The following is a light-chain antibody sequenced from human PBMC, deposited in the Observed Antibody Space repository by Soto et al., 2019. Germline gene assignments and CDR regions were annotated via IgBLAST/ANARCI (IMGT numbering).Light chain of an antibody. J-gene: IGKJ3*01. CDR3: QQYHDWPPFT. CDR2: GAS. V-gene: IGKV3-15*01. CDR1: QSVSSN. Sequence: EIVMTQSPATLSVSPGERATLSCRASQSVSSNLAWYHQKPGQAPRLLIYGASTRATGIPARFRGSGSGTEFTLTISSLQSEDFAVYFCQQYHDWPPFTFGPGTKVDIK.